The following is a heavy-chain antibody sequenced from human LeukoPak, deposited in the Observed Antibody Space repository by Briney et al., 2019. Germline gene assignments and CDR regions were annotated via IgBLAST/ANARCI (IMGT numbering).Heavy chain of an antibody. CDR3: ARHSVVVAATDFDY. J-gene: IGHJ4*02. Sequence: PSETLSLTCAVYGRSFSGYYWSWIRQPPGKGLEWIGEINHSGSTNYNPSLKSRVTISVDTSKNQFSLKLSSVTAADTAVYYCARHSVVVAATDFDYWGQGTLVTVSS. D-gene: IGHD2-15*01. CDR2: INHSGST. CDR1: GRSFSGYY. V-gene: IGHV4-34*01.